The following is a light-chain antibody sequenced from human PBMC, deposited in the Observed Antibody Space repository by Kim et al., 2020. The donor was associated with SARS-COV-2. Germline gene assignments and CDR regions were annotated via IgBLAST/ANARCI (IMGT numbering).Light chain of an antibody. V-gene: IGLV6-57*03. CDR2: EDN. CDR1: SGSIASNY. J-gene: IGLJ3*02. CDR3: QSYDSSNRGV. Sequence: KTVTISCTRSSGSIASNYVQWYQQRPGSAPTTVIYEDNQRPSGVPDRFSGSIDSSSNSGSLTISGLKTEDEADYYCQSYDSSNRGVFGGGTQLTVL.